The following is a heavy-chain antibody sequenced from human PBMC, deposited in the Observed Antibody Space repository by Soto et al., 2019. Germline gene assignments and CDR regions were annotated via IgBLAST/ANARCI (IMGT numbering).Heavy chain of an antibody. CDR2: IYPGDSDT. CDR1: GYSFTSYW. V-gene: IGHV5-51*01. Sequence: PGESLKISCKGSGYSFTSYWIGWVRQMPGKGLEWMGIIYPGDSDTRYSPSFQGQVTISADKSISTAYLQWSSLKASDTAMYYCARRSVEYDDSSGYYYNDGPFDIWGQGTMVTVSS. J-gene: IGHJ3*02. CDR3: ARRSVEYDDSSGYYYNDGPFDI. D-gene: IGHD3-22*01.